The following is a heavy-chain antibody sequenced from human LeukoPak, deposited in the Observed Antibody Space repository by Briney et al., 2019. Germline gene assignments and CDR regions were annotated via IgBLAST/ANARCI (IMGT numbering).Heavy chain of an antibody. CDR3: AAGSRDWNYYYYYGMDV. CDR2: IVVGSGNT. CDR1: GFTFTRSA. J-gene: IGHJ6*02. V-gene: IGHV1-58*02. D-gene: IGHD1-7*01. Sequence: SVKVSCKASGFTFTRSAMLWVRQARGQRLEWIGWIVVGSGNTNYAQKFQERVTITRDMSTSTAYMELSSLRSEDTAVYYCAAGSRDWNYYYYYGMDVWGQGTTVTVSS.